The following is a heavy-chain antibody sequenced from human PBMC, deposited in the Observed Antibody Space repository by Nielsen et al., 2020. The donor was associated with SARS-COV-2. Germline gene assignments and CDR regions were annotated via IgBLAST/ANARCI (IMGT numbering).Heavy chain of an antibody. CDR1: GASISGYS. CDR2: IYHSGST. D-gene: IGHD6-13*01. J-gene: IGHJ4*02. CDR3: ARSVAGVAPAGRFDY. V-gene: IGHV4-59*01. Sequence: SETLSLTCTVSGASISGYSWGWIRQPPGKGLEWIAYIYHSGSTNYSPSLKSRVTISVDTSKNQFSLELSSVTAADTAMYYCARSVAGVAPAGRFDYWGQGTLVTVSS.